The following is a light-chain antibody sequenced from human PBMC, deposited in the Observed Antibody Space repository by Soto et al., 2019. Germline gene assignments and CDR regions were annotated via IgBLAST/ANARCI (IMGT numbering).Light chain of an antibody. V-gene: IGKV3-20*01. CDR3: QQYADSPIT. CDR1: QTVRSNF. Sequence: DIVLTQSPGTLSLSPGERATLSCRASQTVRSNFLAWYQRKPGQTPRLLIYGASSRATGIPDRFSGSGSGTDFTLTISRLEPEDFAVYYCQQYADSPITFGPGTKVDVK. CDR2: GAS. J-gene: IGKJ3*01.